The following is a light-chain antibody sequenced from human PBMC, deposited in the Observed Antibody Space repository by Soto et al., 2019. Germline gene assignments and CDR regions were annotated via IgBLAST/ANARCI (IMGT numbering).Light chain of an antibody. J-gene: IGKJ1*01. CDR2: KAS. CDR3: QHYNSYSEA. CDR1: QTISGW. Sequence: DIQMTQSPSTLSGSVGARVTIPCRASQTISGWLAWYQQKPGKAPKLLTYKASTLKSGVPSRFSGSGSGTEFTLTISSLQPDDFATYYCQHYNSYSEAFGQGTKVELK. V-gene: IGKV1-5*03.